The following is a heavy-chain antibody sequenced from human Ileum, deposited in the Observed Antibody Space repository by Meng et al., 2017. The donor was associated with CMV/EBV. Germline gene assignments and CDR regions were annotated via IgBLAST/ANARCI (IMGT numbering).Heavy chain of an antibody. CDR2: ISAYNGNT. D-gene: IGHD3-22*01. CDR1: GYTFTSYG. V-gene: IGHV1-18*01. Sequence: ASVKVSCKASGYTFTSYGISWVRQAPGQGLEWMGWISAYNGNTNYAQKLQGRVTMTTDTSTSTDYMELRSLRSDDTAVYYCAGKQPYYYDSSGYSDFDYWGQGTLVTVSS. CDR3: AGKQPYYYDSSGYSDFDY. J-gene: IGHJ4*02.